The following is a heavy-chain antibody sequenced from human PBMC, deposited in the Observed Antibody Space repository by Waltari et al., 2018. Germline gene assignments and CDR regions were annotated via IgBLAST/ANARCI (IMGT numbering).Heavy chain of an antibody. Sequence: QVQLVQSGAEVKKPGASVKVSCKASGYTFISYGISWVRQATGQGLEWMGWISAYNGNTNFAQKLQGRVTMTTDTSTSTTYMELRSLRSDDTAVYYCARDGGDDGYNFLDYWGQGTLVTVSS. CDR2: ISAYNGNT. J-gene: IGHJ4*02. CDR1: GYTFISYG. CDR3: ARDGGDDGYNFLDY. V-gene: IGHV1-18*04. D-gene: IGHD5-12*01.